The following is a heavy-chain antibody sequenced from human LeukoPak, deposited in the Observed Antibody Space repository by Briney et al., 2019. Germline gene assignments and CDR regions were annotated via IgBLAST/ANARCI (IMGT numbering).Heavy chain of an antibody. CDR1: GFSLSNAKVG. CDR3: ARISRYNYDFDY. D-gene: IGHD3-22*01. Sequence: SGPTLVNPTETLTLTCTVSGFSLSNAKVGVSWVRQPPGKALEWLAHIFSNDEKSYNTSLKSRLTISKDTSKSQVVLTMTNMDPVDTATYYCARISRYNYDFDYWGQGTLATVSS. V-gene: IGHV2-26*01. J-gene: IGHJ4*02. CDR2: IFSNDEK.